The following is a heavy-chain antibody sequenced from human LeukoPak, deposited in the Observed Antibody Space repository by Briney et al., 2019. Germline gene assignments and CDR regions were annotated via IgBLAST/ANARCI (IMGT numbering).Heavy chain of an antibody. CDR2: ISXNXGXX. CDR1: GXXXXXXX. Sequence: GGSLRLSCSXXGXXXXXXXXXXXXXAXXXXLXXXXXISXNXGXXXYAXSVKXRXTTSRDNSKNTLFLQMSSLRTEXTAVYYCASPYSGYDYNFDHWGQGTLVTVSS. D-gene: IGHD5-12*01. J-gene: IGHJ4*02. CDR3: ASPYSGYDYNFDH. V-gene: IGHV3-64D*06.